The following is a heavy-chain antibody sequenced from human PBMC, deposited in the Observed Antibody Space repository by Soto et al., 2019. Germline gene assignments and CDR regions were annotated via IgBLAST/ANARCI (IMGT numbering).Heavy chain of an antibody. CDR1: GFRFYRYV. Sequence: GGSLRLSCAASGFRFYRYVVTWVRQAPGEGLEWVSSISRSGRGSAYYADSVKGRFTISRDSSDNTLFLQMNNLRDQYTALHYCARGRYLDSCDYWVANLPFDHWGLAILDTVS. J-gene: IGHJ4*02. CDR3: ARGRYLDSCDYWVANLPFDH. V-gene: IGHV3-23*01. CDR2: ISRSGRGSA. D-gene: IGHD3-22*01.